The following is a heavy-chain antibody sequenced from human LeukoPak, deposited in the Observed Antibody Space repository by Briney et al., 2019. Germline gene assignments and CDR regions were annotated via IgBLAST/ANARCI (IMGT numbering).Heavy chain of an antibody. V-gene: IGHV3-66*01. CDR3: AIVGATRWFDP. Sequence: GGSLRLSCAASGFTVSSNYMSWVRQAPGKGLEWASVICSGGSTYYADSVKGRFTISRDNSKNTLYLQMNSLRAEDTAVYYCAIVGATRWFDPWGQGTLVTVSS. CDR1: GFTVSSNY. CDR2: ICSGGST. J-gene: IGHJ5*02. D-gene: IGHD1-26*01.